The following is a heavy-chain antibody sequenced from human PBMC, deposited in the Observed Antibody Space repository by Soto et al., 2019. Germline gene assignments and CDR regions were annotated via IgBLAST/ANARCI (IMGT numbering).Heavy chain of an antibody. CDR1: GGTFSSYA. V-gene: IGHV1-69*13. CDR2: IIPIFGTA. D-gene: IGHD1-1*01. J-gene: IGHJ6*02. CDR3: AKEGESTGTRGDYYGMDV. Sequence: SVKVSCKASGGTFSSYAISWVRQAPGQGLEWMGGIIPIFGTANYAQKFQGRVTITADESTSTAYMELSSLRSEDTAVYYCAKEGESTGTRGDYYGMDVWGQGTTVTVSS.